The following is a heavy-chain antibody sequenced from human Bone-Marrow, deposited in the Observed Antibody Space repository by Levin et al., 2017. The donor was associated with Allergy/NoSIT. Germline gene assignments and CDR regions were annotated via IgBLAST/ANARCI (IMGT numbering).Heavy chain of an antibody. V-gene: IGHV3-11*01. CDR3: ARERMVRGPEDS. CDR1: GFTFSVYY. Sequence: NAGGSLRLSCTTSGFTFSVYYMSWIRQAPGKGLEWVSYISSSGSTIYYADSVKGRFTISRDDAKNSLYLQMNSLRAEDTAVYYCARERMVRGPEDSWGQGTLVTVTS. D-gene: IGHD3-10*01. CDR2: ISSSGSTI. J-gene: IGHJ4*02.